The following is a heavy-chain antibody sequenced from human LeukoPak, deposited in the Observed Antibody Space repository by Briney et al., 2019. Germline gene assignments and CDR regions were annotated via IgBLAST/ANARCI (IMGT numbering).Heavy chain of an antibody. V-gene: IGHV3-48*02. Sequence: GGSLRLSCAASGFTFSSYSMNWVRQAPGKGLEWVAYISGDTSNILYTDSVKGRVTISRDNAKNSLSLQMNGLRDEDTAVYYCARGSRAAGTLFFDYWGQGTLVTVSS. CDR2: ISGDTSNI. CDR1: GFTFSSYS. CDR3: ARGSRAAGTLFFDY. D-gene: IGHD6-13*01. J-gene: IGHJ4*02.